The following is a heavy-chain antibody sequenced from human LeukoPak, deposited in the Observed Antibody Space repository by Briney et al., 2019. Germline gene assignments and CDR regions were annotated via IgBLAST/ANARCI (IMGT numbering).Heavy chain of an antibody. CDR3: VSFYETY. V-gene: IGHV3-74*01. CDR2: IDSGGSWT. CDR1: GNYW. D-gene: IGHD2/OR15-2a*01. Sequence: GGSLRLSCAASGNYWMHWVRQAPGKGLVWVSHIDSGGSWTSYADSVNGRFTISKDNAKNTVYLQMNNLRAEDTAVYYCVSFYETYWGRGTLVTVSS. J-gene: IGHJ4*02.